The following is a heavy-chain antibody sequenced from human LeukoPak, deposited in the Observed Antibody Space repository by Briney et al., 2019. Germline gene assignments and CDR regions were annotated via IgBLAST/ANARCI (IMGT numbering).Heavy chain of an antibody. D-gene: IGHD6-13*01. V-gene: IGHV5-51*01. CDR2: IFPGDSDT. J-gene: IGHJ5*02. CDR1: GYRFASYW. CDR3: ARRGRYSSSWYSENWFDT. Sequence: GESLKISCKGSGYRFASYWIGWVRQMPGKGLEWMGIIFPGDSDTRYSPSFQGQGTISADRSISTASLQWSSLKASDSAMYYCARRGRYSSSWYSENWFDTWGQGTLVTVSS.